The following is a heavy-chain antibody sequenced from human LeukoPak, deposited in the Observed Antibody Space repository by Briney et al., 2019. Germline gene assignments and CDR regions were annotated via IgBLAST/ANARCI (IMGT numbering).Heavy chain of an antibody. CDR1: GFMFSSYE. D-gene: IGHD6-13*01. J-gene: IGHJ6*03. CDR3: ARVGSSSLYYYYMDV. CDR2: ISSSGGTR. V-gene: IGHV3-48*03. Sequence: GGSLRLSCAASGFMFSSYEMNWVRQAPGKGLEWVSYISSSGGTRYYADSVKGRFTISRDNAKNSLYLQIKSLRAEDTAVYYCARVGSSSLYYYYMDVWGKGTTVIISS.